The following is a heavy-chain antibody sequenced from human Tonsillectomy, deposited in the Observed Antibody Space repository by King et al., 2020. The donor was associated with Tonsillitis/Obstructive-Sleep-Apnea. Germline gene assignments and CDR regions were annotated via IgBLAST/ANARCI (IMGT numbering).Heavy chain of an antibody. CDR2: IYHSGST. CDR3: ARDADGIRPLDY. J-gene: IGHJ4*02. D-gene: IGHD6-6*01. V-gene: IGHV4-4*01. CDR1: GGSIISSNW. Sequence: QLQESGPGPVKPSGTLSLTCAVSGGSIISSNWWSWVRPPPGKGLEWIGEIYHSGSTRYNPSLNSRVSISVDKSKNQFSLKLTSLTAADTAVYWCARDADGIRPLDYWGQGTLVTVSS.